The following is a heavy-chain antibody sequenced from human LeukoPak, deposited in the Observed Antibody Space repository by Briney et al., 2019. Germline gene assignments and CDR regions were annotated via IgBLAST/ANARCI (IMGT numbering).Heavy chain of an antibody. CDR2: VSWDGDAV. Sequence: GGSLRLSCAASGFSFGDYSMHWVRQPPGKGLEWVSLVSWDGDAVYYADSVRGRFTISRDNTKDSLYLQMKSLKTADTALYFCARDRGGNTAGFDSWGQGTLVTVSS. J-gene: IGHJ4*02. CDR1: GFSFGDYS. D-gene: IGHD4-23*01. CDR3: ARDRGGNTAGFDS. V-gene: IGHV3-43*01.